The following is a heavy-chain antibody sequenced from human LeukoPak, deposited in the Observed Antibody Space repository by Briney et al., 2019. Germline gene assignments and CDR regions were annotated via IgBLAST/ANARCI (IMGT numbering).Heavy chain of an antibody. V-gene: IGHV1-69*13. J-gene: IGHJ4*02. CDR3: ARDAAPFGVVISYYFDY. Sequence: SVTVSCTASGGTFSSYAISWVRQAPGQGLEWMGGIIPIFGTANYAQKFQGRVTITADESTSTAYMELSSLRSEDTAVYYCARDAAPFGVVISYYFDYWGQGTLVTVSS. CDR1: GGTFSSYA. D-gene: IGHD3-3*01. CDR2: IIPIFGTA.